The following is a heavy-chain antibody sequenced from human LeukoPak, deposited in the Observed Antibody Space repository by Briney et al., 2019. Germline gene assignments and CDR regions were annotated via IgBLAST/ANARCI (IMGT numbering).Heavy chain of an antibody. Sequence: GGSLRLSCAASGFTVSSNYMSWVRQAPGKGLEWVSVIYSGGSTYYADSVKGRFTISRDNSKNTLYLQMNSLRAEDTAVYYCARGNESSGYPSVDYWGQGTLVTVSS. CDR3: ARGNESSGYPSVDY. CDR2: IYSGGST. V-gene: IGHV3-66*01. D-gene: IGHD3-22*01. J-gene: IGHJ4*02. CDR1: GFTVSSNY.